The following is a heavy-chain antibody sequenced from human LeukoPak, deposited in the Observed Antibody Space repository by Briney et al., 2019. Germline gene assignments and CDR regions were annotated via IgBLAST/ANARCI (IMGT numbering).Heavy chain of an antibody. Sequence: GGSLRLSCAASGFTFSSYAMHWVRQAPGKGLEWVAVISYDGSNKYYADSVKGRFTISRDNSKNTLYLQMNSLRAEDTAVYYCARVEDSGSYSSLDYWGQGTLVTVSS. CDR2: ISYDGSNK. J-gene: IGHJ4*02. D-gene: IGHD1-26*01. V-gene: IGHV3-30*04. CDR3: ARVEDSGSYSSLDY. CDR1: GFTFSSYA.